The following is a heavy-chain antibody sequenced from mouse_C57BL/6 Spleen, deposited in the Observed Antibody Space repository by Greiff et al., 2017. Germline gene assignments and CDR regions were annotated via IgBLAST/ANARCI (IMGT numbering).Heavy chain of an antibody. D-gene: IGHD1-1*01. CDR2: FYPGSGSI. J-gene: IGHJ1*03. V-gene: IGHV1-62-2*01. Sequence: VQGVESGAELVKPGASVKLSCKASGYTFTEYTIHWVKQRSGQGLEWIGWFYPGSGSIKYNEKFKDKATLTADKSSSTVYMELSRLTSEDSAVYFCARHEGATVVAHWYFDVWGTGTTVTVSS. CDR3: ARHEGATVVAHWYFDV. CDR1: GYTFTEYT.